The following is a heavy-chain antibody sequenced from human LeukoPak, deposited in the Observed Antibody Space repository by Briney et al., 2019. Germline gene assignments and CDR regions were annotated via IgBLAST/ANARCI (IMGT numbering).Heavy chain of an antibody. Sequence: GGSLRLSCAASGFTFSSYAMSWVRQGPGKGLEWVSAISGSGGSTYYADSVKGRFAISRDNSKNTLYLQMNSLRAEDTAVYYCAKFRMSSSWFSPFDYWGQGTLVTVSS. V-gene: IGHV3-23*01. CDR2: ISGSGGST. CDR1: GFTFSSYA. J-gene: IGHJ4*02. CDR3: AKFRMSSSWFSPFDY. D-gene: IGHD6-13*01.